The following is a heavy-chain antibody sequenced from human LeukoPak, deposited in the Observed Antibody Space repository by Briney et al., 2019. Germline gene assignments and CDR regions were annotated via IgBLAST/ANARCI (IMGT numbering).Heavy chain of an antibody. CDR1: GGSFSGYY. Sequence: PSETLSLTCAVYGGSFSGYYWSWIRQPPGKGLEWIGEINHSGSTNYNPSLKSRVTISVDTSKNQFSLKLSSVTAADTAVYYCARGPYYTAMANWGPFNWFDSWGQGTLVTVSS. CDR2: INHSGST. D-gene: IGHD5-18*01. V-gene: IGHV4-34*01. CDR3: ARGPYYTAMANWGPFNWFDS. J-gene: IGHJ5*01.